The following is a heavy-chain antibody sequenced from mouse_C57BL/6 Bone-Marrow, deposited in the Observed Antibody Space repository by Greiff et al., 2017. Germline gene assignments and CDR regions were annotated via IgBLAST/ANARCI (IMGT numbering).Heavy chain of an antibody. CDR2: IDPETGGT. CDR1: GYTFTDYE. CDR3: TRFGRAY. V-gene: IGHV1-15*01. J-gene: IGHJ3*01. D-gene: IGHD3-1*01. Sequence: VQLVESGAELVRPGASVTLSCKASGYTFTDYEMHWVKQTPVHGLEWIGAIDPETGGTAYNQKFKGKAILTADKSSSTAYMELRSLTSEDSAVYYCTRFGRAYWGQGTLVTVSA.